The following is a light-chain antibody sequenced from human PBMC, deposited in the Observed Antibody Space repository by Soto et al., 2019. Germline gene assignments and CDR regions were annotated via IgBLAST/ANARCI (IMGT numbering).Light chain of an antibody. Sequence: DIQMTQSPSSVSASVGDRVTITCRASQGISTWLAWFQQKPGKAPKLLIYSASTLQSGVPSRFSGSGSGTYFTLTITSLRHEDFATYYCQQAHSFPYTFGQGTKLEI. CDR2: SAS. CDR3: QQAHSFPYT. V-gene: IGKV1D-12*01. CDR1: QGISTW. J-gene: IGKJ2*01.